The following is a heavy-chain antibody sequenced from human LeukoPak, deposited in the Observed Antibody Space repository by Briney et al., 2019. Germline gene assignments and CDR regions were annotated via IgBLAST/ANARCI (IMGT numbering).Heavy chain of an antibody. J-gene: IGHJ6*03. CDR1: GDSFSSYQ. V-gene: IGHV4-4*07. Sequence: SETLSLTCIVSGDSFSSYQWSWVRQPAGKGLEWIGRISASGTTNSNPALKSRVTMSVDSSKKQFSLTLSYVTAADTAVYYCTRAASGDAVDYYGSGRRIYSYYMDVWGKGTTVTISS. CDR3: TRAASGDAVDYYGSGRRIYSYYMDV. D-gene: IGHD3-10*01. CDR2: ISASGTT.